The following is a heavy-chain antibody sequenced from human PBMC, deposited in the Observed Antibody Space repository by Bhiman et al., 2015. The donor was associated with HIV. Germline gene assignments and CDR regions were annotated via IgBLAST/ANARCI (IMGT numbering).Heavy chain of an antibody. CDR3: ARDQAREVNGMDV. CDR1: GFSLSTYT. Sequence: VQLVESGGGLVKPGGSLRLSCTGSGFSLSTYTMNWVRQAPGKGLEWVSSISSSSSYIYYADSVKGRFTISRDNAKNSLYLQMNSLRAEDTGVYNCARDQAREVNGMDVWGQGTTVTVSS. D-gene: IGHD3-10*01. CDR2: ISSSSSYI. V-gene: IGHV3-21*03. J-gene: IGHJ6*02.